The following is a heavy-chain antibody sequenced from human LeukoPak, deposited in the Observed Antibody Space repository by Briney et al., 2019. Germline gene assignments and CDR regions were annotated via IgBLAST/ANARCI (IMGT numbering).Heavy chain of an antibody. D-gene: IGHD6-13*01. CDR3: ARSLPGRIGAADF. V-gene: IGHV4-4*07. CDR1: GGSISNYY. Sequence: SETLSLTCTVSGGSISNYYWSWIRQPAGKALEWIGRIYTSGSTNYNPSLTNYNPSLKSRVTMSVDTSKNQFSLKVTSMTAADTGVYYCARSLPGRIGAADFWGQGTLVTVSS. CDR2: IYTSGSTNYNPSLT. J-gene: IGHJ4*02.